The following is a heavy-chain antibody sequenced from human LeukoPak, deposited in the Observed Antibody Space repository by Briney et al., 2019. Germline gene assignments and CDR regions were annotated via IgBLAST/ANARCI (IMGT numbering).Heavy chain of an antibody. Sequence: PSETLSLTCTVPGGSISSSNYYWGWIRQPPGKGLEWIGSIHYRGNTYYNPSLKSRVTISVDTSKNQFSLKLSSVTAADTPVYYCARSAPRYCSSTSCSGGLMEFYPWGQGTLVTVSS. V-gene: IGHV4-39*01. CDR3: ARSAPRYCSSTSCSGGLMEFYP. CDR1: GGSISSSNYY. CDR2: IHYRGNT. J-gene: IGHJ5*02. D-gene: IGHD2-2*01.